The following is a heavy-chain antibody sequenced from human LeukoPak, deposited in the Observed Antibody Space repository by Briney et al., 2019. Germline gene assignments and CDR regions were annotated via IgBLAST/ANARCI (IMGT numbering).Heavy chain of an antibody. D-gene: IGHD3-10*01. CDR2: MNPNSGNT. CDR1: GYTFSDFD. V-gene: IGHV1-8*01. J-gene: IGHJ4*02. CDR3: ARGQGYYGSDPLDY. Sequence: ASVKVSCKASGYTFSDFDINWVRQATGQGLEWMGWMNPNSGNTGYAQKFQGRVTMTRNTSISTAYMELSSLRSEDTAVYYCARGQGYYGSDPLDYWGQGTLVTVSS.